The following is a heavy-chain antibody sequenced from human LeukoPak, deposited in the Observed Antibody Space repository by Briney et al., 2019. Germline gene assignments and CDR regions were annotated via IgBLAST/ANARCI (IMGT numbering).Heavy chain of an antibody. D-gene: IGHD4-17*01. V-gene: IGHV4-61*02. CDR1: GGSISSGSHY. Sequence: PSETLSLTCTVSGGSISSGSHYWSWIRQPAGKGLEWIGRIYTSGRTNYNPSLKSRVTISIDMSKKQFSLKLSSVTAADTAVYYCARALYGDYYFDYWGQGTLVTVSS. CDR3: ARALYGDYYFDY. CDR2: IYTSGRT. J-gene: IGHJ4*02.